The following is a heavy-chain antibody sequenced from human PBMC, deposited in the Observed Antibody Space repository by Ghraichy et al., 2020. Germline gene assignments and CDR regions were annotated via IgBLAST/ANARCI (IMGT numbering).Heavy chain of an antibody. V-gene: IGHV3-7*04. CDR3: GRGGYIYGSNPVDY. D-gene: IGHD5-18*01. CDR1: GFTFNTYY. Sequence: ETLSLTCAASGFTFNTYYMTWVRQAPGKGLEWVANIKQDGGEKYYVDSVKGRFTISRDNAKDSVYLQMNSLRAEDTAVYYCGRGGYIYGSNPVDYWGQGTQVTVSS. CDR2: IKQDGGEK. J-gene: IGHJ4*02.